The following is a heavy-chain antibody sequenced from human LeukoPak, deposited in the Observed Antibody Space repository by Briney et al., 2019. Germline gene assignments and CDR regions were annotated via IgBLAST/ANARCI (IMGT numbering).Heavy chain of an antibody. CDR2: INPNSGGT. J-gene: IGHJ6*04. Sequence: GASVKVSCKASGYTFTGYYMHWVRQAPGQGLEWMGWINPNSGGTNCAQKFQGRVTMTRDMSISTAYMELSRLRSDDTAVYYCARDPPGYCTNGVCYGMDVWGKGTTVTVSS. CDR1: GYTFTGYY. CDR3: ARDPPGYCTNGVCYGMDV. D-gene: IGHD2-8*01. V-gene: IGHV1-2*02.